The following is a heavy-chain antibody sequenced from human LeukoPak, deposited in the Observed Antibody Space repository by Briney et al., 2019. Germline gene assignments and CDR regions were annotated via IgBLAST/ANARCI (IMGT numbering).Heavy chain of an antibody. J-gene: IGHJ3*02. CDR3: AREGPTFGVVTDAFDI. Sequence: GGSLRLSCAASGFTFSSYAMSWVRQAPGKGLEWVSAISGSGGNTYYADSVKGRFTISRDNAKNSLYLQMNSLRAEDTAVYYCAREGPTFGVVTDAFDIWGQRTMVTVSS. V-gene: IGHV3-23*01. CDR2: ISGSGGNT. CDR1: GFTFSSYA. D-gene: IGHD3-3*01.